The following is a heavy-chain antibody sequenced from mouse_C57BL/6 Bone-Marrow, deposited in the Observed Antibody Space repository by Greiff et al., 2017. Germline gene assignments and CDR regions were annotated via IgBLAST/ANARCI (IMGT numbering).Heavy chain of an antibody. Sequence: QVQLKQPGAELVKPGASVKLSCKASGYTFTSYWMHWVKQRPGQGLEWIGMIHPNSGSTNYNEKFKSKATLTVDKSSSTAYMQLSSLTSEDSAVYYCARRGLRPWFADWGQGTLVTGSA. D-gene: IGHD2-4*01. CDR2: IHPNSGST. CDR1: GYTFTSYW. V-gene: IGHV1-64*01. CDR3: ARRGLRPWFAD. J-gene: IGHJ3*01.